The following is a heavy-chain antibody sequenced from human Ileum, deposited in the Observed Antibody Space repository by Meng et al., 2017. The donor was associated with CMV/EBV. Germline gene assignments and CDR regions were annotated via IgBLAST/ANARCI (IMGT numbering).Heavy chain of an antibody. CDR2: VYYSGST. J-gene: IGHJ6*02. Sequence: GSLRLSCAVSGGSVRSGSYYWSWIRQPPGKGLEWVGYVYYSGSTKYNPSLKSRVTISVDTSNNQFSLNLNSVTAADTAVYYCASAPLEPHYYYGLDVWGQGDTVTGAS. CDR1: GGSVRSGSYY. D-gene: IGHD1-1*01. CDR3: ASAPLEPHYYYGLDV. V-gene: IGHV4-61*01.